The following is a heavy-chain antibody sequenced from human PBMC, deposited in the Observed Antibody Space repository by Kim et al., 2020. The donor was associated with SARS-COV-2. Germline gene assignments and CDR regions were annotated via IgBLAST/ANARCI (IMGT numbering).Heavy chain of an antibody. CDR1: GFTFSSYS. Sequence: GGSLRLSCAASGFTFSSYSMNWVRQAPGKGLEWVSSISSSSSYIYYADSVKGRFTISRDNAKNSLYLQMNSLRAEDTAVYYCARESHCGGDCYPFDYWGQGTLVTVSS. CDR2: ISSSSSYI. J-gene: IGHJ4*02. D-gene: IGHD2-21*02. V-gene: IGHV3-21*01. CDR3: ARESHCGGDCYPFDY.